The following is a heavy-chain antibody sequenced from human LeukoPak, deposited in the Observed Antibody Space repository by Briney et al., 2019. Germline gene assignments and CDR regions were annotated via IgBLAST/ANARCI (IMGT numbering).Heavy chain of an antibody. CDR1: GCTFTSYY. CDR2: ISGYNGNT. CDR3: ARDRETGYYYGVDV. Sequence: ASVKVSCKASGCTFTSYYMHWVRQAPGQGLEWMGWISGYNGNTNSAQKVQGRITMTTDTSTSTAYMELRSLRSDDTAVYYCARDRETGYYYGVDVWGQGTTVTVSS. V-gene: IGHV1-18*04. D-gene: IGHD1-14*01. J-gene: IGHJ6*02.